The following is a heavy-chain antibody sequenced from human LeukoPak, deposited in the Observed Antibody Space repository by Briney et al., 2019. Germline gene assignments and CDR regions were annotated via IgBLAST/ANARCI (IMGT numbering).Heavy chain of an antibody. J-gene: IGHJ4*02. CDR2: ISDIGSI. CDR3: AGHHPRNTVDF. V-gene: IGHV4-59*08. D-gene: IGHD2/OR15-2a*01. Sequence: SETLSRTCTVSGGSISSYYWSWIRQPPGKGLEWIAYISDIGSINYNPSLKSRVTISLDTSKNQFSLKLSSVTAADTAVYYCAGHHPRNTVDFWGQGTLVTVSS. CDR1: GGSISSYY.